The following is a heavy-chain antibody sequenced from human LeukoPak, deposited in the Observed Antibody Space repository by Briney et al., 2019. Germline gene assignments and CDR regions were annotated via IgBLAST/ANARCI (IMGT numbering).Heavy chain of an antibody. Sequence: SETLSLTCTVSGGSISSYYWSWTRQPAGKGLEWIGRIYTSGSTNYNPSLKSRVTMSVDTSKNQFSLKLSSVTAADTAVYYCARDPRIVGATTGGFNYWGQGTLVTVSS. CDR1: GGSISSYY. CDR2: IYTSGST. D-gene: IGHD1-26*01. J-gene: IGHJ4*02. CDR3: ARDPRIVGATTGGFNY. V-gene: IGHV4-4*07.